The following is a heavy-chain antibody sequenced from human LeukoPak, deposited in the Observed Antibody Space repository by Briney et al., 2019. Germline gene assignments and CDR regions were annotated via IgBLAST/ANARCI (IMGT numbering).Heavy chain of an antibody. CDR1: GGTFSSYA. CDR3: ALSGQVIGEYFQH. CDR2: IIPIFGTA. J-gene: IGHJ1*01. D-gene: IGHD2-15*01. Sequence: SVKVSCKASGGTFSSYAISWVRQAPGQGLEWMGGIIPIFGTANYAQKFQGRVTITANESTSTAYMEPSSLRSEDTAVYYCALSGQVIGEYFQHWGQGTLVTVSS. V-gene: IGHV1-69*01.